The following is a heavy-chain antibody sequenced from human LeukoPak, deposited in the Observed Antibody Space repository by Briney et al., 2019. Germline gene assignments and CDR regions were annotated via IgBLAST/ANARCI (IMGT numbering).Heavy chain of an antibody. Sequence: PGGSLRLSCAASGFTFSSYVMSWVRQAPGKGLEWVSAISGSGGSTHYADSVKGRFTISRGNSKNTLYLQMNSLRAEDTAVYYCAKGRGLSYDYGVDYWGQGTLVTVSS. CDR3: AKGRGLSYDYGVDY. CDR1: GFTFSSYV. CDR2: ISGSGGST. D-gene: IGHD4-17*01. J-gene: IGHJ4*02. V-gene: IGHV3-23*01.